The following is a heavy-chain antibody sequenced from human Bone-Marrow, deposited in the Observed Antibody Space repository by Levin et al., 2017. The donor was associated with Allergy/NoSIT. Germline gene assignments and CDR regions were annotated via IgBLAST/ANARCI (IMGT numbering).Heavy chain of an antibody. J-gene: IGHJ6*02. Sequence: SETLSLTCTVSGGSISSSSYYWGWIRQPPGKGLEWIGSIYYSGSTYYNPSLKSRVTISVDTSKNQFSLKLSSVTAADTAVYYCAREHQLGPHYYGMDVWGQGTTVTVSS. V-gene: IGHV4-39*01. CDR2: IYYSGST. CDR1: GGSISSSSYY. CDR3: AREHQLGPHYYGMDV. D-gene: IGHD6-13*01.